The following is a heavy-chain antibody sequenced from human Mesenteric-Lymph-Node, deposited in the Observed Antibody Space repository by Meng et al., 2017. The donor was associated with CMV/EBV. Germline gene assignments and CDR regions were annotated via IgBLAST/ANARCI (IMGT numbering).Heavy chain of an antibody. CDR2: IHPGDSDT. Sequence: GGSLRLSCRGSGYTVTTYWTGWVRQMPGKGLEWMGIIHPGDSDTRYSPSFQGQVTISADKSISTAYLQWSSLKASDTAIYYCARLKMDDGRAYYEAFDVWGQGTMVTVSS. CDR1: GYTVTTYW. J-gene: IGHJ3*01. CDR3: ARLKMDDGRAYYEAFDV. D-gene: IGHD3-22*01. V-gene: IGHV5-51*01.